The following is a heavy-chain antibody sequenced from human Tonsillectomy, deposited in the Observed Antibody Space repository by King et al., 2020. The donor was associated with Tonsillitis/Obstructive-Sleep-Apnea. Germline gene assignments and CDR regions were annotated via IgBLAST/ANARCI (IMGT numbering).Heavy chain of an antibody. V-gene: IGHV3-23*04. J-gene: IGHJ4*02. CDR1: VFTFSSYA. CDR2: ISGSGGST. Sequence: VQLVESGGGLVQLGGSLRLSCAASVFTFSSYAMSWVRQAPGKGLEWVSAISGSGGSTSYADSWKGRFTISRANSKNRLYLQMNSLRAEDTAVYYCAKLPDYGDYYFDYWGQGTLVTVSS. D-gene: IGHD4-17*01. CDR3: AKLPDYGDYYFDY.